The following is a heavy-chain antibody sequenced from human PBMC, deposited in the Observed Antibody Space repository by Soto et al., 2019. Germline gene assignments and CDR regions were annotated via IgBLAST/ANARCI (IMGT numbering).Heavy chain of an antibody. CDR1: GFTFSNYV. Sequence: EVQLLESGGGLVQPGGSLRLSCAASGFTFSNYVMSWVHQAPGKGLEWVSNINGDAGRTPYADSVKGRFTIFRDNSRSTLYLQMNSLRAEDTAVYHCTRGSHYHCSGNTCPEENWGQGTLVTVSS. CDR3: TRGSHYHCSGNTCPEEN. J-gene: IGHJ4*02. V-gene: IGHV3-23*01. CDR2: INGDAGRT. D-gene: IGHD2-15*01.